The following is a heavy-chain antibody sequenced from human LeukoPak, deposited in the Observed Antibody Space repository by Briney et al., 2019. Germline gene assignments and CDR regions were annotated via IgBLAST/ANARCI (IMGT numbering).Heavy chain of an antibody. D-gene: IGHD6-19*01. V-gene: IGHV3-21*01. CDR2: ISSGNTYI. Sequence: GGSLRLSCSASGFTFSSYTMHWVRQAPGKGLEWVSSISSGNTYIYYADSVKGRFTISRDNAKNSLYLQMNSLRAEDTALYYCARDAAGYSSPPGVWFDPWGQGTLVTVSS. CDR1: GFTFSSYT. CDR3: ARDAAGYSSPPGVWFDP. J-gene: IGHJ5*02.